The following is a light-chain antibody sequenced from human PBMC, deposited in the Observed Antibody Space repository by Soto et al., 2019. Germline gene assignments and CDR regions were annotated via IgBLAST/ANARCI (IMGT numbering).Light chain of an antibody. CDR2: EVS. Sequence: QSVLTQPASVSGSPGQSITISCTGTSSDVAGYNYVSWYQQHPGKAPKLMIYEVSNRPSGVSNRVSGSKSGNTASLAISGPEAEDEAEYYGSSYTSSSTLVFGTGTKVTVL. CDR1: SSDVAGYNY. J-gene: IGLJ1*01. V-gene: IGLV2-14*01. CDR3: SSYTSSSTLV.